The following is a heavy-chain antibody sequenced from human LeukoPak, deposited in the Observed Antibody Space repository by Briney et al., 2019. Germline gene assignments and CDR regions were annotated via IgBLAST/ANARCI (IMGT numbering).Heavy chain of an antibody. CDR3: ARDGVAAAGDFDY. CDR1: GFTFSSYW. CDR2: ISSSSSYI. V-gene: IGHV3-21*01. Sequence: GGSLRLSCAASGFTFSSYWMNWVRQAPGKGLEWVSSISSSSSYIYYADSVKGRFTISRDNAKNSLYLQMNSLRAEDTAVYYCARDGVAAAGDFDYWGQGTLVTVSS. D-gene: IGHD6-13*01. J-gene: IGHJ4*02.